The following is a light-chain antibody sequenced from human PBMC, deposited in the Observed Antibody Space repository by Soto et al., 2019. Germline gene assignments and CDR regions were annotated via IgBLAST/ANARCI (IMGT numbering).Light chain of an antibody. CDR1: QGISSW. CDR3: QQYETFSGT. Sequence: IQITQAPSSVSASVGDSFTLTCRASQGISSWLAWYQQKPGKAPKLLIYYASALPRGVPSRFSGSGSGTKFTLTIASLQPDDFATYYCQQYETFSGTFGPGTKVDIK. CDR2: YAS. V-gene: IGKV1-12*01. J-gene: IGKJ1*01.